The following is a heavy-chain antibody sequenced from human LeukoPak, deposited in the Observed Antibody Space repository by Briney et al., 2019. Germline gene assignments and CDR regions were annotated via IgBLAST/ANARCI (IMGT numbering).Heavy chain of an antibody. Sequence: PSETLSLTCTVSGGSISSSSYYWGWIRQPPGKGLEWIGSIYYSGSTYYNPSLKSRVTISVDTSKNQSSLKLSSVTAADTAVYYCARQEYYDSSGYPYFDAFDIWGQGTMVTVSS. CDR2: IYYSGST. D-gene: IGHD3-22*01. V-gene: IGHV4-39*01. CDR1: GGSISSSSYY. J-gene: IGHJ3*02. CDR3: ARQEYYDSSGYPYFDAFDI.